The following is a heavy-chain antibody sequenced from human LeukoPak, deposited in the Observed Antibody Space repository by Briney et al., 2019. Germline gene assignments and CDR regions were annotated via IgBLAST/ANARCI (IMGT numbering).Heavy chain of an antibody. CDR3: ARNSNPFDY. D-gene: IGHD4-11*01. CDR2: INHSGST. J-gene: IGHJ4*02. V-gene: IGHV4-39*01. CDR1: GGSVSSRSYY. Sequence: SETLSLTCTVSGGSVSSRSYYWSWIRQPPGKGLEWIGEINHSGSTNYNPSLKSRVTISVDTSKNQFSLKLSTVTAADTAVYYCARNSNPFDYWGQGTLVTVSS.